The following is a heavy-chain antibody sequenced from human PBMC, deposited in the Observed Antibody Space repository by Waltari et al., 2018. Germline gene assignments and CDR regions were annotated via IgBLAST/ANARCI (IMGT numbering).Heavy chain of an antibody. J-gene: IGHJ3*02. Sequence: EVQLVESGGGLVKPGGSLRLSCAASGFTFSSYRMNWVRLASGKGLEWVSSISSSSSYIYYADSVKGLFTISRDNAKNSLYLQMNSLRAEDTAVYYCYGGNSLGAFDIWGQGTMVTVSS. D-gene: IGHD2-21*02. CDR1: GFTFSSYR. V-gene: IGHV3-21*01. CDR2: ISSSSSYI. CDR3: YGGNSLGAFDI.